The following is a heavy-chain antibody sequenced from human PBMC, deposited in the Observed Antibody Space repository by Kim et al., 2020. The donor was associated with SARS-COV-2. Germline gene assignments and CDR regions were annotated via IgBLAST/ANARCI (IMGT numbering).Heavy chain of an antibody. Sequence: GGSLRLSCAASGFTFSSDAMSWVRKAPGQGLEWVSAISGCGGSTYYANSVKGRFTISRDNSKNTLYLQMNSLRAEDTAVYYCAKGALGLRYFDWFFDYWGQGTLVTVSS. V-gene: IGHV3-23*01. CDR3: AKGALGLRYFDWFFDY. D-gene: IGHD3-9*01. J-gene: IGHJ4*02. CDR2: ISGCGGST. CDR1: GFTFSSDA.